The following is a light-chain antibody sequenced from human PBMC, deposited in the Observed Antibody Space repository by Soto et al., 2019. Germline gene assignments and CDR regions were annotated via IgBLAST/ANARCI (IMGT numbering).Light chain of an antibody. CDR2: GAS. CDR1: QSVSNNY. CDR3: QQYGSSGT. V-gene: IGKV3-20*01. J-gene: IGKJ1*01. Sequence: EIVLPQSPDTLALSPGERATLSSMASQSVSNNYLAWYQQKPGLAPRLLIYGASNRATGIPDRFSGSGSGTDFTLTISRLEPEDFAVYYCQQYGSSGTFGQGTKVDIK.